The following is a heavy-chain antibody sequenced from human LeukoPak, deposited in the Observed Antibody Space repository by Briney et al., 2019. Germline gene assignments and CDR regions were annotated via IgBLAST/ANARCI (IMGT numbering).Heavy chain of an antibody. CDR1: GYTFTSYY. CDR2: INPSGGST. Sequence: GASVKVSSKASGYTFTSYYMHWVRQAPGQGLEWMGIINPSGGSTSYAQKFQGRVTMTRDTSTSTVYMELSSLRSEDTAVYYCTYGSGTEHWYWGQGTLVTVSS. J-gene: IGHJ4*02. CDR3: TYGSGTEHWY. V-gene: IGHV1-46*01. D-gene: IGHD3-10*01.